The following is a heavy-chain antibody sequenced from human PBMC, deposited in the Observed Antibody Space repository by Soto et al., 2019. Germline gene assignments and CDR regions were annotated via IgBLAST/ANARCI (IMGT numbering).Heavy chain of an antibody. CDR1: GFTFSTYS. V-gene: IGHV3-21*01. Sequence: EVQLVESGGGLVKPGGSLRLSCAASGFTFSTYSMNWVRQAPGKGLEWVSSISPSGNYIYYAESVEGRFTISRDNAKNSLYLQMNSLRAEETAVYYCASFVGARRGTNWFDPWGQGTLVTVSS. CDR3: ASFVGARRGTNWFDP. J-gene: IGHJ5*02. D-gene: IGHD1-26*01. CDR2: ISPSGNYI.